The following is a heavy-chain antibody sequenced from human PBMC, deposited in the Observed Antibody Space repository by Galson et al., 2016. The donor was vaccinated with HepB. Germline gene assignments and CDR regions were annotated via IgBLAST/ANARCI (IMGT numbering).Heavy chain of an antibody. V-gene: IGHV4-39*07. CDR2: VYYGGST. J-gene: IGHJ6*02. Sequence: SETLSLTCTVSGGSIKIAGYYWAWIRQPPGKGLEWIGSVYYGGSTYYSQPLESRVTILIDKSNDQFSLNLGSLTAADTAVYYCARGKVDNYAYFGMDVWGQGTTVTVSS. CDR1: GGSIKIAGYY. CDR3: ARGKVDNYAYFGMDV. D-gene: IGHD2-2*01.